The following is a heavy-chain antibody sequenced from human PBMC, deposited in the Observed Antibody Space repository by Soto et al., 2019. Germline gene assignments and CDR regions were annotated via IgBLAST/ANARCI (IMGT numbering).Heavy chain of an antibody. J-gene: IGHJ4*02. D-gene: IGHD6-19*01. CDR2: MSSSSSTI. CDR3: AREVQHFDWLPGIAVAGYLDY. V-gene: IGHV3-48*01. CDR1: GFTFSSYS. Sequence: EVQLVESGGGLVQPGGSLRLSCAASGFTFSSYSMNWVRQAPGKGLEWVSYMSSSSSTIYYADSVKGRFTISRDNAKNSLYLQMNRLRAEDTAVYYCAREVQHFDWLPGIAVAGYLDYWGQGTLVTVSS.